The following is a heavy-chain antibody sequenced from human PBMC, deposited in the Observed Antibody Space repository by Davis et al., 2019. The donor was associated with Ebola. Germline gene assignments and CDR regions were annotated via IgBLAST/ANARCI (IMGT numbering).Heavy chain of an antibody. CDR3: ARADNQLYSSGYIGFDP. CDR1: GYTFTSYD. J-gene: IGHJ5*02. Sequence: ASVKVSCKASGYTFTSYDINWVRQATGQGLEWMGWMNPNSGNTGYAQKFQGRVTMTRDTSTSTVYMELSSLRSEDTAVYYCARADNQLYSSGYIGFDPWGQGTLVTVSS. D-gene: IGHD3-22*01. V-gene: IGHV1-8*01. CDR2: MNPNSGNT.